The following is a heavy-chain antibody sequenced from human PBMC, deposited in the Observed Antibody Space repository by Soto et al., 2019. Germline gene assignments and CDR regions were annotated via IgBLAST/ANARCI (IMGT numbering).Heavy chain of an antibody. CDR1: GFTVSSNY. CDR2: IYSGGST. Sequence: GGSLRLSCAASGFTVSSNYMSWVRQAPGKGLEWVSVIYSGGSTYYADSVKGRFTISRDNSKNTLYLQMNSLRAEDTAVYYCAREAGGTIFAYYYYYYMDVWGKGTTVTVSS. CDR3: AREAGGTIFAYYYYYYMDV. D-gene: IGHD3-3*01. V-gene: IGHV3-66*01. J-gene: IGHJ6*03.